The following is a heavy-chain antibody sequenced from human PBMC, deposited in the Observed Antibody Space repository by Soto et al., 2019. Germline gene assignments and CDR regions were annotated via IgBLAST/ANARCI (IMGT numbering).Heavy chain of an antibody. D-gene: IGHD3-22*01. CDR3: ATGGSGYFTY. Sequence: EVQLVEYAGGLVQPGRSLRLSCADSGFTINTYWMQCVLQAPGKGLVWVSRIKSDGSYTNYADSVKGRFTISRDNAKNTLFLQMNSLGAEDTAVYYCATGGSGYFTYWGQGTLVTVSS. J-gene: IGHJ4*02. CDR1: GFTINTYW. V-gene: IGHV3-74*01. CDR2: IKSDGSYT.